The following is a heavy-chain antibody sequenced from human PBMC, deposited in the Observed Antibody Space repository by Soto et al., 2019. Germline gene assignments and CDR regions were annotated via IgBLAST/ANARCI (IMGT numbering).Heavy chain of an antibody. CDR3: AREGDYDILTGYYIIHYFYGMDV. CDR2: ISAYNGNT. D-gene: IGHD3-9*01. Sequence: QVQLVQSGAEVKKPGASVKVSCKASGYTFTSYGISWVRQAPGQGLEWLGWISAYNGNTNYAQKLQGRVTMTTDTPTGTAYMELRSMTPDDTAVYYCAREGDYDILTGYYIIHYFYGMDVWGQGTTVTVSS. J-gene: IGHJ6*02. V-gene: IGHV1-18*01. CDR1: GYTFTSYG.